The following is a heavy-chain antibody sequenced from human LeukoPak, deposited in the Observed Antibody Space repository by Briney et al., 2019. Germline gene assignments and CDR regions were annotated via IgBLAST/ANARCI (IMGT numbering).Heavy chain of an antibody. V-gene: IGHV3-66*01. CDR2: IYRGGRP. D-gene: IGHD3-10*01. CDR3: VRADYSGTYYSPFDY. J-gene: IGHJ4*02. CDR1: GFTVINNF. Sequence: PGGSLRLSCAASGFTVINNFMGWVRQAPGKALEWVSLIYRGGRPYYADSVKGRFTISRDNSQNTVYLQMSSLRAEDTAMYFCVRADYSGTYYSPFDYWGQGTPVTVSA.